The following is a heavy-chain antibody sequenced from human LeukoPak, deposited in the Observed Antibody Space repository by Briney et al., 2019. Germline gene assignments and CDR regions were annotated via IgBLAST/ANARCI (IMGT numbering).Heavy chain of an antibody. CDR1: GFTFSNFG. D-gene: IGHD1-26*01. CDR3: AKDKYSGSYGPLDY. CDR2: ISYDGSNK. J-gene: IGHJ4*02. Sequence: PGGSLRLSCAASGFTFSNFGMHWVRQAPDKGLEWVAVISYDGSNKYYADSVKGRFTISRDNSKNTLYLQMNSLRAEDTAVYYCAKDKYSGSYGPLDYWGQGTLVTVSS. V-gene: IGHV3-30*18.